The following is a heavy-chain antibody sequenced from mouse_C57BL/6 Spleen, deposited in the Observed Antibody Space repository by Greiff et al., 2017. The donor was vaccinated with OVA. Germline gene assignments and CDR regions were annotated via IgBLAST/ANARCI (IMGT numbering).Heavy chain of an antibody. V-gene: IGHV1-9*01. D-gene: IGHD3-2*02. J-gene: IGHJ2*01. Sequence: VKLMESGAELMKPGASVKLSCKASGYTFTGYWIEWVKQRPGHGLEWIGEILPGSGSTNYNEKFKGKATFTVATSSNTAYMQLSSLTTEDSAIYYCAGRTTQAHFDYWGKAPLSQSPQ. CDR1: GYTFTGYW. CDR3: AGRTTQAHFDY. CDR2: ILPGSGST.